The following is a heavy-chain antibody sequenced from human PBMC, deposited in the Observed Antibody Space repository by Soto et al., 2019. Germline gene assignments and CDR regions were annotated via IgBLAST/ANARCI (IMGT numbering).Heavy chain of an antibody. J-gene: IGHJ4*02. V-gene: IGHV1-3*01. CDR1: GYSFTHYV. CDR2: IGAGDVKT. D-gene: IGHD3-22*01. CDR3: VRDYASDSGVHLDF. Sequence: QVQLVQSGTEVKKPGASVKVSCKASGYSFTHYVIHWVRQAPGQRLEWMGWIGAGDVKTYYSQNFQGRVTITKDTSASKAYMELSSLISEDTAVYYCVRDYASDSGVHLDFWGQGTLVTVSS.